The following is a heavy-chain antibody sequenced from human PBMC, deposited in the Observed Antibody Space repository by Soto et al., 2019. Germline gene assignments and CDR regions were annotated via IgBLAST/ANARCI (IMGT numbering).Heavy chain of an antibody. Sequence: SETLSLTCAVYGGSFSGYYWSWIRQPPGKGLEWIGEINHSGSTNYNPSLKSRVTISVDTSKNQFSLKLSSVTAADTAVYYCARGPNYNCSGGSCQVRYYYYYYMDVWGKGTTVTVSS. V-gene: IGHV4-34*01. CDR2: INHSGST. CDR3: ARGPNYNCSGGSCQVRYYYYYYMDV. D-gene: IGHD2-15*01. CDR1: GGSFSGYY. J-gene: IGHJ6*03.